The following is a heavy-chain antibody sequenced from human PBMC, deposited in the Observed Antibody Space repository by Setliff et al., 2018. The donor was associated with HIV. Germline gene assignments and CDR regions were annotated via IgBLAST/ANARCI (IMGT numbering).Heavy chain of an antibody. Sequence: ASVKVSCKSPGYTFSQYGISWVRQAPGQGLEWMGWISTYNGQRNYAQKVQGRVTFTTDTSTSTAYMELRSLRSDDTAVYYCAREGVREPPSNTLYYGMDVWGQGTTVTVSS. J-gene: IGHJ6*02. CDR1: GYTFSQYG. CDR3: AREGVREPPSNTLYYGMDV. CDR2: ISTYNGQR. V-gene: IGHV1-18*01. D-gene: IGHD3-10*01.